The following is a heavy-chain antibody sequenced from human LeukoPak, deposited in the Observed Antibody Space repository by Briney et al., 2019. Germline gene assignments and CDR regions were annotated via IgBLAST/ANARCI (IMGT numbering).Heavy chain of an antibody. J-gene: IGHJ4*02. Sequence: ETLSLTCTVSGGSISSYYWSWIRQPPGKGLEWIGYIYYSGSTNYNPSLKSRVTISVDTSKNQFSLKLSSVTAADTAVYYCARSIAVAEYYFDYWGQGTLVIVSS. CDR1: GGSISSYY. CDR3: ARSIAVAEYYFDY. V-gene: IGHV4-59*01. CDR2: IYYSGST. D-gene: IGHD6-19*01.